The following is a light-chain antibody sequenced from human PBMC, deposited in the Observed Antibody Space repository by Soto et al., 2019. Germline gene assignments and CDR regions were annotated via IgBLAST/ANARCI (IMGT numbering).Light chain of an antibody. CDR3: SSFSSSSTPHV. CDR1: STDVGGYKY. CDR2: EVN. J-gene: IGLJ1*01. Sequence: QSALTQPASVSGSPGQSITISCTGTSTDVGGYKYVSWYQQHPGTAPKLMIFEVNGRPSGVSDRFSGSKSGNTASLTISGLQPEDEDDYYCSSFSSSSTPHVFGTGTKVTVL. V-gene: IGLV2-14*01.